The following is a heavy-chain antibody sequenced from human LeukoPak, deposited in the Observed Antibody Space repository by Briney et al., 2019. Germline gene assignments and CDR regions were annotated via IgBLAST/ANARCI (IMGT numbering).Heavy chain of an antibody. CDR2: INHSGST. CDR3: ARGGGYYPYFDY. J-gene: IGHJ4*02. V-gene: IGHV4-34*01. D-gene: IGHD3-22*01. Sequence: SETLSLTCAVYGGSFSGYYWSWIRQPPGKGLEWIGEINHSGSTNYNPSLKSRVTISVDTFKNQFSLKLSSVTAADTAVYYCARGGGYYPYFDYWGQGTLVTVSS. CDR1: GGSFSGYY.